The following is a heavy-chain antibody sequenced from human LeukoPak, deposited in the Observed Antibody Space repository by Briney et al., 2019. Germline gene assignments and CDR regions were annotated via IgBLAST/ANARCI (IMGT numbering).Heavy chain of an antibody. D-gene: IGHD6-13*01. J-gene: IGHJ4*02. CDR1: GGSFSGYY. V-gene: IGHV4-34*01. Sequence: PSETLSLTCAVYGGSFSGYYWSWIRQPPGKGLEWIGEINHSGSTNYNPSHKSRVTISVDRSKNQFSLKLSSVTAADTAVYYCARVGIAAAGFDYWGQGTLVTVSS. CDR3: ARVGIAAAGFDY. CDR2: INHSGST.